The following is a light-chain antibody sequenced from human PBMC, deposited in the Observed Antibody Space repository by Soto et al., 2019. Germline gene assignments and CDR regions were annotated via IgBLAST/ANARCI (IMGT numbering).Light chain of an antibody. V-gene: IGKV3-11*01. J-gene: IGKJ1*01. CDR2: DAS. CDR3: QQSSNWPPWT. Sequence: EIVLTQSPATLSLSPGERATFSCKASQSVGTSLAWFQQKPGQAPRPLIYDASVRATGIPARFSGSGSGTDFTLTISRLQHEDIAMYYCQQSSNWPPWTFGRGTRLEI. CDR1: QSVGTS.